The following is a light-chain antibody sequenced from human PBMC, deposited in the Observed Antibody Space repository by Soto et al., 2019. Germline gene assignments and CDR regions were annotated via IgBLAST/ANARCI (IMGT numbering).Light chain of an antibody. CDR2: GAS. Sequence: EIVLTQSPGTLSLSPGERATLSCMASQSDSNNYLAWHQQKPRQAPRLLNYGASNRATGTPDRFSGSASGTDFPLTISRLEHEDLAVYYCQQYGSSGTFGQGTKVDIK. CDR1: QSDSNNY. J-gene: IGKJ1*01. V-gene: IGKV3-20*01. CDR3: QQYGSSGT.